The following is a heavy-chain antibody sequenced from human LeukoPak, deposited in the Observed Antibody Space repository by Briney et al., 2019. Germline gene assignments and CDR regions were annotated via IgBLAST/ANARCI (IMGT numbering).Heavy chain of an antibody. V-gene: IGHV3-43D*03. CDR1: SVYSNNSG. J-gene: IGHJ4*02. CDR3: AKDSVAVTGTGNIDY. D-gene: IGHD6-19*01. Sequence: ASLRLFCAASSVYSNNSGIHWVWHPPPPGQELDSLISWDGGSSYYADSVKGRFTISRDNSKNSLYLQMNSLRAEDTALYYCAKDSVAVTGTGNIDYWGQGTLVTVSS. CDR2: ISWDGGSS.